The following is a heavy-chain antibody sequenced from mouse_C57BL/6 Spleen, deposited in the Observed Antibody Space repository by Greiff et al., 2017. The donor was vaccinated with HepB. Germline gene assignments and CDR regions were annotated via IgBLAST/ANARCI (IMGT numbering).Heavy chain of an antibody. CDR1: GYTFTDYY. Sequence: EVQLQQSGPELVKPGASVKISCKASGYTFTDYYMNWVKQSHGKSLEWIGDINPNNGGTSYNQKFKGKATLTVDKSSSTAYMELRSLTSEDSAVYYCANYGSSWYFDVWGTGTTVTVSS. CDR2: INPNNGGT. V-gene: IGHV1-26*01. D-gene: IGHD1-1*01. CDR3: ANYGSSWYFDV. J-gene: IGHJ1*03.